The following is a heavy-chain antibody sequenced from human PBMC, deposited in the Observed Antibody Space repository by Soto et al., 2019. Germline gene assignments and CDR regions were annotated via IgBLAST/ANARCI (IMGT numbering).Heavy chain of an antibody. D-gene: IGHD3-10*01. Sequence: QVQLVESGGGVVQPGRSLRLSCAASGFTFSSYGMHWVRQAPGKGLEWVAVIWYDGSNKYYADSVKGRFTISRDNSKNTLYLQMHSLRAEYTAVYYCARELWFGELFLDYYYYGMDVWGQGTTVTVSS. V-gene: IGHV3-33*01. J-gene: IGHJ6*02. CDR1: GFTFSSYG. CDR2: IWYDGSNK. CDR3: ARELWFGELFLDYYYYGMDV.